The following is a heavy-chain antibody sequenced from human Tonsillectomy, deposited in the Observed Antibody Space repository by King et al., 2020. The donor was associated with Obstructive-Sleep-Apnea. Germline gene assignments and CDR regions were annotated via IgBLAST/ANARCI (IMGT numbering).Heavy chain of an antibody. CDR2: ISYDGSNK. CDR3: ANNGDSSSWYTGY. D-gene: IGHD6-13*01. J-gene: IGHJ4*02. V-gene: IGHV3-30-3*01. CDR1: GITFSSYA. Sequence: VQLVESGGGVVQPGRSLRLSCAASGITFSSYAMHWVRQAPGKGLEWVAVISYDGSNKYYADSVTGRFTISRDNSKNTLYLQMNRLRAEDTAVYYCANNGDSSSWYTGYWGQGTRVTGAS.